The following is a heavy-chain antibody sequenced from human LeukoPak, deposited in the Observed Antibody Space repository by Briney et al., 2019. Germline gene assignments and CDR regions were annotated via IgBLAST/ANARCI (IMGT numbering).Heavy chain of an antibody. CDR2: ISYDGSNK. J-gene: IGHJ4*02. Sequence: GRSLRLSCAASGFTFSSYAMHWVRQAPGKGLEWVAVISYDGSNKYYADSVKGRFTISRDNSKNTLYLQMNSLRAEDTAVYYCASRDSSGLTYWGQGSLVTVSS. CDR3: ASRDSSGLTY. V-gene: IGHV3-30-3*01. CDR1: GFTFSSYA. D-gene: IGHD6-19*01.